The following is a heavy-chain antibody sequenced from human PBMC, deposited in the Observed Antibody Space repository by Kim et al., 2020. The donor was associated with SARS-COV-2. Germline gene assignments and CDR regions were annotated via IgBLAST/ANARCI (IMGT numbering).Heavy chain of an antibody. CDR3: ARVPDTAMAEHFDY. Sequence: GGSLRLSCAASGFTFSSYWMHWVRQAPGKGLVWVSRINSDGSSTSYADSVKGRFTISRDNAKNTLYLQMNSLRAEDTAVYYCARVPDTAMAEHFDYWGQGTLVTVSS. CDR2: INSDGSST. CDR1: GFTFSSYW. D-gene: IGHD5-18*01. V-gene: IGHV3-74*01. J-gene: IGHJ4*02.